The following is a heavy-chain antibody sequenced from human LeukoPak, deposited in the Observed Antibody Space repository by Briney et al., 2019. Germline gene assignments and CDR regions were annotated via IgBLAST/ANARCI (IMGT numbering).Heavy chain of an antibody. D-gene: IGHD5-12*01. V-gene: IGHV3-53*01. Sequence: GGSLRLSSAASGFTVSNNFMSWVRQAPGKGLEWVSVIHSGGTTYYADSVKGRFTISRDNSRNTLYLQMNSLRAEDTAVYYCARGRVTYSGYDFPYYFDYWGQGTLVTVSS. CDR2: IHSGGTT. CDR3: ARGRVTYSGYDFPYYFDY. CDR1: GFTVSNNF. J-gene: IGHJ4*02.